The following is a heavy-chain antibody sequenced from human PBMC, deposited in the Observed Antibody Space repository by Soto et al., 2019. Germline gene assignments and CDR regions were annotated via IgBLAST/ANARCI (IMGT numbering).Heavy chain of an antibody. J-gene: IGHJ4*02. CDR2: IDPSDSYT. V-gene: IGHV5-10-1*01. CDR1: GYSFTSYW. Sequence: GESLKISCKGSGYSFTSYWISWVRQMPGKGLEWMGRIDPSDSYTNYSPSFQGHVTISADKSISTAYLQWSSLKASDTAVYYCARERETYPYYDTPVRYFDYWGQGTLVTVSS. D-gene: IGHD3-22*01. CDR3: ARERETYPYYDTPVRYFDY.